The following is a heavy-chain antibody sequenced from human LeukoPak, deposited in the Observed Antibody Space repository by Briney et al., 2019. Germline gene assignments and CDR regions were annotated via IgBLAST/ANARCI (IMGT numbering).Heavy chain of an antibody. D-gene: IGHD6-19*01. V-gene: IGHV1-69*13. Sequence: GASVKVSCKAPGGTFSSYAISWVRQAPGQGLEWMGGIIPIFGAANYAQKFQGRVTITADESTSTAYMELSSLRSEDTAVYYCARLLDERAVAGIDYWGQGTLVTVSS. CDR2: IIPIFGAA. J-gene: IGHJ4*02. CDR1: GGTFSSYA. CDR3: ARLLDERAVAGIDY.